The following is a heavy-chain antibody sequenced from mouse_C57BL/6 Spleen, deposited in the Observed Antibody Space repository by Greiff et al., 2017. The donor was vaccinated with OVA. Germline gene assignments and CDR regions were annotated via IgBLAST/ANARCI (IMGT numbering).Heavy chain of an antibody. J-gene: IGHJ3*01. D-gene: IGHD2-5*01. V-gene: IGHV1-69*01. CDR1: GYTFTSYW. CDR2: IDPSDSYT. CDR3: ARYDSNYVSFAY. Sequence: VQLQQPGAELVMPGASVKLSCKASGYTFTSYWMHWVKQRPGQGLEWIGEIDPSDSYTNYNQKFKGKSTLTVDKSSSTAYMQLSSLTSEDSAVYYCARYDSNYVSFAYWGQGTLVTVSA.